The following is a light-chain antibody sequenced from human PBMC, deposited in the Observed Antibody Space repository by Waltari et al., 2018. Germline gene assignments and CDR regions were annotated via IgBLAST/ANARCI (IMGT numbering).Light chain of an antibody. J-gene: IGKJ2*01. CDR3: QLYGRSPLYT. CDR1: QSVSSSY. CDR2: GAS. V-gene: IGKV3-20*01. Sequence: EIVLTQSPGTLSLSPGETAALSCRASQSVSSSYLAWYQQKPGQAPRLLIYGASNSATGIPDRFRGSGSGTDFTLTIRGLEPEDSAVYYCQLYGRSPLYTFGPGTKLEIK.